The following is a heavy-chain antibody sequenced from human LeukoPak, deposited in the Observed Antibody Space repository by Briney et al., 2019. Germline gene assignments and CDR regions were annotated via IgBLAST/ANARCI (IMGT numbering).Heavy chain of an antibody. Sequence: PSETLSLTCTVSGGSISSSSYCWGWIRQPPGKGLEWIGSIYYSGSTYYNPSLKSRVTISVDTSKNQFSLKLSSVTAADTAVYYCARLSDYGDYGYNWGQGTLVTVYS. CDR3: ARLSDYGDYGYN. J-gene: IGHJ4*02. V-gene: IGHV4-39*01. D-gene: IGHD4-17*01. CDR2: IYYSGST. CDR1: GGSISSSSYC.